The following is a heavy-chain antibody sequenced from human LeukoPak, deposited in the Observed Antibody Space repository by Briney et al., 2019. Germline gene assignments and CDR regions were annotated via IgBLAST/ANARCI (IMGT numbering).Heavy chain of an antibody. J-gene: IGHJ4*02. CDR1: GGTFSSYA. Sequence: SVKVSCKASGGTFSSYAISWVRQAPGQGLEWMGRIIPIFGTANYAQKFQGRVTITTDESTGTAYMELSSLRPEDTAVYYCARDRHYYDSSAIDYWGEGTLVTASS. CDR2: IIPIFGTA. D-gene: IGHD3-22*01. V-gene: IGHV1-69*05. CDR3: ARDRHYYDSSAIDY.